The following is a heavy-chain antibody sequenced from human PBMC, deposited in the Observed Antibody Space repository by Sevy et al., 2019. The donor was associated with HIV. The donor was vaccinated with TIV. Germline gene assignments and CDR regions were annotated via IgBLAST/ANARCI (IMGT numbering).Heavy chain of an antibody. Sequence: AAVKVSCKASGYTFNRYGISWVRQAPRQGLERMGWISAYNRNTNYAQKLEGRVTMTTDTSTSTAYMELRSLRSDDTAVNYCARDSSTARSYYYYNGMDVWGQGTTVTVSS. CDR1: GYTFNRYG. D-gene: IGHD2-2*01. CDR3: ARDSSTARSYYYYNGMDV. J-gene: IGHJ6*02. CDR2: ISAYNRNT. V-gene: IGHV1-18*01.